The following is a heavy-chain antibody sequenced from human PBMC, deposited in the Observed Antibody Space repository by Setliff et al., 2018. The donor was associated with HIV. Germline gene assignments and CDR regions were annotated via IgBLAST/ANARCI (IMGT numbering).Heavy chain of an antibody. CDR2: VNTRSGNT. J-gene: IGHJ4*02. CDR3: ARGAEDLAINPPSFDYYFDY. V-gene: IGHV1-2*02. Sequence: ASVKVSCKASGYTFNDYNIQWIRQAPGQGLEWMGWVNTRSGNTNYAQKFKGRVTMTMNTSITTAYMELSSLRSDDTALYFCARGAEDLAINPPSFDYYFDYWGQGTPVTVSS. D-gene: IGHD3-9*01. CDR1: GYTFNDYN.